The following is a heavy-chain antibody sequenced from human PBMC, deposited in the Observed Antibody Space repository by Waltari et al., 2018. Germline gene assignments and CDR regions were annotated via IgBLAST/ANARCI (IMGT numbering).Heavy chain of an antibody. J-gene: IGHJ6*03. Sequence: QVQLVQSGAEVKKPGSSVKVSCKASGGTFSSYAISWVRQAPGQGLGWMGGIIPIFGTANYAQKFQGRVTITTDESTSTAYMELSSLRSEDTAVYYCARVPYSSGWYGNYYYYYMDVWGKGTTVTVSS. V-gene: IGHV1-69*05. D-gene: IGHD6-19*01. CDR2: IIPIFGTA. CDR1: GGTFSSYA. CDR3: ARVPYSSGWYGNYYYYYMDV.